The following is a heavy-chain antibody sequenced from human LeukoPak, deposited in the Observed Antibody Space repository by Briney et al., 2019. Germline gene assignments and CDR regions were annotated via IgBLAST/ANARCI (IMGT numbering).Heavy chain of an antibody. D-gene: IGHD3-22*01. J-gene: IGHJ3*02. CDR1: GFTFSSYD. CDR2: ISSSGSTI. CDR3: ARSTYYYDSSGFNYAAFDI. V-gene: IGHV3-48*03. Sequence: GGSLRLSCAASGFTFSSYDMNWVRQAPGKGLEWVSYISSSGSTIYYADSVKGRFTISRDNAKNSLYLQMNSLRAEDTAVYYCARSTYYYDSSGFNYAAFDIWGQGTMVTVSS.